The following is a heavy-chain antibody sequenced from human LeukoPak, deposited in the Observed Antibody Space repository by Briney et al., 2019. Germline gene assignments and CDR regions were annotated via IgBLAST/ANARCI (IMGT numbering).Heavy chain of an antibody. V-gene: IGHV3-9*01. Sequence: PGGSLRLSCAASGFTFDDYAMHWVRQAPGKGLEWVSGISWNSGSIGYADSVKGRFTISRDNAKNSLYLQVNSLRAEDTALYYCAKDANDYGDYGLDYWGQGTLVTVSS. CDR2: ISWNSGSI. CDR3: AKDANDYGDYGLDY. J-gene: IGHJ4*02. CDR1: GFTFDDYA. D-gene: IGHD4-17*01.